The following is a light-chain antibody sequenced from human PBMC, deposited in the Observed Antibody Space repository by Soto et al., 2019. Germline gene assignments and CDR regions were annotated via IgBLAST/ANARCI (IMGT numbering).Light chain of an antibody. V-gene: IGKV3-20*01. Sequence: EIVMTQSPDILSVSPGEGATLSCRASQSVRTKLAWYQQKAGQAPRLLIDGASTRATGIPDRFSGSGSGTDFTLTISRLEPEDVAVYYCQQYEAVVTFGQGTKVEI. CDR1: QSVRTK. CDR2: GAS. J-gene: IGKJ1*01. CDR3: QQYEAVVT.